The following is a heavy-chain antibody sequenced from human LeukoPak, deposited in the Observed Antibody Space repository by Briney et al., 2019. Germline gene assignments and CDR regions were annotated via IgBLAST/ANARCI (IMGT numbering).Heavy chain of an antibody. V-gene: IGHV1-2*02. CDR2: INPNSGGT. CDR3: ARGLLRSSGWYASFYY. J-gene: IGHJ4*02. Sequence: ASVKVSCKASGYTFTGYYMHWVRQAPGQGLEWMGWINPNSGGTNYAQKFQGRVTMTRDTSISTAYMELSRLRSDDTAVYYCARGLLRSSGWYASFYYWGQGTLVTVSS. CDR1: GYTFTGYY. D-gene: IGHD6-19*01.